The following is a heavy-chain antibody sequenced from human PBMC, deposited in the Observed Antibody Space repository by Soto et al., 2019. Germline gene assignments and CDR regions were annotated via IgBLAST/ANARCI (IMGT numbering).Heavy chain of an antibody. CDR3: ARDRPPGGGLIGGPDYYYYYYYMDV. V-gene: IGHV3-64*01. J-gene: IGHJ6*03. CDR2: ISSNGGST. CDR1: GFTFSSYA. Sequence: HPGGSLRLSCAASGFTFSSYAMHWVRQAPGKGLEYVSAISSNGGSTYYANSVKGRFTISRDNSKNTLYLQMGSLRAEDMAVYYCARDRPPGGGLIGGPDYYYYYYYMDVWGKGTTVTVSS. D-gene: IGHD5-12*01.